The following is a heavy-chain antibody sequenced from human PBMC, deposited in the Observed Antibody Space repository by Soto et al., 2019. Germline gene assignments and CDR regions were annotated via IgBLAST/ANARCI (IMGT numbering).Heavy chain of an antibody. CDR1: GFIFSSYA. CDR2: ISGSGGST. V-gene: IGHV3-23*01. J-gene: IGHJ4*02. D-gene: IGHD6-6*01. Sequence: EVQLLESGGGLVQPGGSLRLSCAASGFIFSSYAMSWVRQAPGKGLEWVSAISGSGGSTYYADFVKGRSTVSRDNSKNTLYLQMNGLRADDTAVYYCAKNEYSSSLIPFDFWGQGTLVTVSS. CDR3: AKNEYSSSLIPFDF.